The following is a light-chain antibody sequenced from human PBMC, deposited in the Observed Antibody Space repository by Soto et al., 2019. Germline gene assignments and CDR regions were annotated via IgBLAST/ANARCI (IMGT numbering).Light chain of an antibody. V-gene: IGKV1-9*01. Sequence: DIQLTQSPSFLSASVGDRVTITCRASQGISSYLAWYQQKPGKAPKLLIYAASTLQSGFPSRFSGSESGTEFPLTISSLQPEDFATYHCQQLNSYPVTFGQGTRLEIK. CDR1: QGISSY. J-gene: IGKJ5*01. CDR3: QQLNSYPVT. CDR2: AAS.